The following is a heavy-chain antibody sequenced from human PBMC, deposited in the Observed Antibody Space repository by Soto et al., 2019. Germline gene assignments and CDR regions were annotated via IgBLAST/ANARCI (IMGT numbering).Heavy chain of an antibody. CDR2: IGGGDGSK. D-gene: IGHD2-15*01. CDR3: VRDLGYCSGGICYTVLDY. V-gene: IGHV3-23*01. Sequence: GGSLRLSCAASGFTFSSSPMSWVRRAPGKGLEWVSGIGGGDGSKYYVDSVKGRFTISRDNAKNSLYLQMNSLRAEDTAVYYCVRDLGYCSGGICYTVLDYWGQGTLVTVSS. J-gene: IGHJ4*02. CDR1: GFTFSSSP.